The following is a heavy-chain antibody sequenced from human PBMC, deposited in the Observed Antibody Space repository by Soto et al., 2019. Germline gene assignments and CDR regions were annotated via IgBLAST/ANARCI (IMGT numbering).Heavy chain of an antibody. V-gene: IGHV4-59*01. J-gene: IGHJ4*02. D-gene: IGHD6-19*01. CDR1: GGSISSYY. Sequence: SETLSLTCTVSGGSISSYYWSWIRQPPGKGLEWIGYIYYSGSTNYNPSLKSRVTISVDTSKNQFSLKLSSVTAADTAVYYCAREESSGWYSYWGQGTLVTVSS. CDR2: IYYSGST. CDR3: AREESSGWYSY.